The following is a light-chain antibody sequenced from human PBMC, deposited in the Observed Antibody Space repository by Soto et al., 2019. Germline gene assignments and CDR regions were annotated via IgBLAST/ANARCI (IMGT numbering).Light chain of an antibody. Sequence: QSVLTQPASVSGSPGQSITISCTGTSSDVGGYNYVSWHQQHPGKAPKLMIFEDSYRPSGVSDRFSGSKSGNTASLTISGLQADDEADYYCSSNTRSSLYVFGTGTKVTVL. V-gene: IGLV2-14*01. CDR1: SSDVGGYNY. CDR2: EDS. CDR3: SSNTRSSLYV. J-gene: IGLJ1*01.